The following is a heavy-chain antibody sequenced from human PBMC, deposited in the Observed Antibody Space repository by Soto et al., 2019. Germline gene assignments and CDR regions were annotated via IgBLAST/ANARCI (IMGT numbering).Heavy chain of an antibody. V-gene: IGHV3-74*01. D-gene: IGHD5-12*01. CDR1: GFTFSSYW. CDR3: GRHVEMALDP. CDR2: INSDGSST. J-gene: IGHJ5*02. Sequence: PGGSLRLSCAASGFTFSSYWMHWVRQAPGKGLVWVSRINSDGSSTSYADSVKGRFTISRDNAKNMLYLQMNSLGAEDTAVYYCGRHVEMALDPWGQGTLVTVSS.